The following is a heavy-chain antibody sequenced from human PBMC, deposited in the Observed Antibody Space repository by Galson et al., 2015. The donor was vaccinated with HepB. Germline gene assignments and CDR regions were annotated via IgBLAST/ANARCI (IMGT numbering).Heavy chain of an antibody. CDR3: ARAPLGGAFDY. Sequence: SLRLSCAASGFTFSDYYMGWIRQAPGKGLEWVSYISSSSSYTNYADSVKGRFTISRDNAKNSLYLQMNSLRAEDTAVYYCARAPLGGAFDYWGQGTLVTVSS. CDR2: ISSSSSYT. CDR1: GFTFSDYY. V-gene: IGHV3-11*06. D-gene: IGHD4/OR15-4a*01. J-gene: IGHJ4*02.